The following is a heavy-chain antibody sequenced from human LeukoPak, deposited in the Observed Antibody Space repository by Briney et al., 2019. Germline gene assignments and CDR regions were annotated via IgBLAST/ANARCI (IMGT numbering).Heavy chain of an antibody. CDR1: GGSISSGGYY. CDR3: ARDCRQLVLGIDY. Sequence: SETLSLTCTVSGGSISSGGYYWSWIRQPPGKGLEWIGYIYYSGSTYYNPSLKSRVTISVDTSKNQFSLKLSSVTAADTAVYYCARDCRQLVLGIDYWGQGTLVTVSS. V-gene: IGHV4-30-4*01. D-gene: IGHD6-13*01. CDR2: IYYSGST. J-gene: IGHJ4*02.